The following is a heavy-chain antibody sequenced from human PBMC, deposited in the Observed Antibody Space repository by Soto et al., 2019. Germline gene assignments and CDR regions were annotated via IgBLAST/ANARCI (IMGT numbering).Heavy chain of an antibody. V-gene: IGHV1-8*02. CDR1: GYTFINYD. CDR2: MNPGSGKT. J-gene: IGHJ5*02. Sequence: GASVKVSCKASGYTFINYDISWVRQATGQGLEWMGWMNPGSGKTGYANKFQGRVTMTRDASTSTAHLELSSLTSEETAVYYCARMASSGTLNWFDPWGQGTLVTVSS. CDR3: ARMASSGTLNWFDP.